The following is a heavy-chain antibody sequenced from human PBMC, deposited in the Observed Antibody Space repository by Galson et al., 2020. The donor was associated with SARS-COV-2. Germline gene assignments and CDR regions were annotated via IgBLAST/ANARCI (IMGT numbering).Heavy chain of an antibody. V-gene: IGHV3-49*03. Sequence: GGSLRLSCTASGFTFGDYAMSWFRQAPGKGLEWVGCIRSKAYGGTTEYAASVKGRFTISRDDSKSIAYLQMNSLKTEDTAVYYCTRGGGYCSGGSCYSPPDGRGQGTLVTVST. J-gene: IGHJ4*02. D-gene: IGHD2-15*01. CDR1: GFTFGDYA. CDR3: TRGGGYCSGGSCYSPPDG. CDR2: IRSKAYGGTT.